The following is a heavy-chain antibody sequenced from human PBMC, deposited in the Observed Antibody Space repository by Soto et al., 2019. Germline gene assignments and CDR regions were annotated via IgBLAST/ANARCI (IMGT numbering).Heavy chain of an antibody. CDR3: ARDLIFGVVTRWNYYYGMDV. D-gene: IGHD3-3*01. Sequence: LRVSCAASGFTFSSYWMHWVRQAPGKGLVWVSRINSDGSSTSYADSVKGRFTISRDNAKNTLYLQMNSLRAEDTAVYYCARDLIFGVVTRWNYYYGMDVWGQGTTVTVSS. CDR1: GFTFSSYW. V-gene: IGHV3-74*01. CDR2: INSDGSST. J-gene: IGHJ6*02.